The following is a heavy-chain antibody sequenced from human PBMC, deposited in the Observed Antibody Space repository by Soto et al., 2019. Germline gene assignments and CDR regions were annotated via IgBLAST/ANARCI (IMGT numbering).Heavy chain of an antibody. CDR1: GASISSGGYY. CDR2: IYYSGST. J-gene: IGHJ4*02. D-gene: IGHD2-8*02. V-gene: IGHV4-31*03. Sequence: SETLSLTCSVSGASISSGGYYWSWIRQHPGRGLEWIGYIYYSGSTYYNPSLKSRVSISVDTSKNQLSLKLSSVTAADTAVYYCARTLXXXSTVDYWGQGTLVTVSS. CDR3: ARTLXXXSTVDY.